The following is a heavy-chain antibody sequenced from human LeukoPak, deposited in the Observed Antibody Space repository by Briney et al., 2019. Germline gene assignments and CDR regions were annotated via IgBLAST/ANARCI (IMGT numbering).Heavy chain of an antibody. J-gene: IGHJ6*03. CDR2: IYYSGST. CDR3: ARPYFYYMDV. Sequence: SETLSLTCAVYGGSFSGYYWSWIRQPPGKGLEWIGYIYYSGSTNYNPSLKSRVTISVDKSTDHFSLRLTSVTAPDTAVYYCARPYFYYMDVWGKGTTVTVSS. CDR1: GGSFSGYY. V-gene: IGHV4-34*11.